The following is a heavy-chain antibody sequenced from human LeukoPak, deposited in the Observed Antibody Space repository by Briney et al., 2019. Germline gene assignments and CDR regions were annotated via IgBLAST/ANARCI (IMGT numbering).Heavy chain of an antibody. J-gene: IGHJ4*02. Sequence: ASVEVSCKASGYTFTSYGISWVRQAPGQGLEWMGWISAYNGNTNYAQKLQGRVTMTTDTSTSTAYMELRSLRSDDTAVYYCARVLRGAYYDILTGRADYWGQGTLVTVSS. CDR2: ISAYNGNT. CDR3: ARVLRGAYYDILTGRADY. CDR1: GYTFTSYG. D-gene: IGHD3-9*01. V-gene: IGHV1-18*01.